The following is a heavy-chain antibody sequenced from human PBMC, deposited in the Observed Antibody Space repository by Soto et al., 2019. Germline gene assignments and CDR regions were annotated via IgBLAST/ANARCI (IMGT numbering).Heavy chain of an antibody. D-gene: IGHD4-17*01. J-gene: IGHJ4*02. Sequence: SETLSLTCTVSGGSISSYYWSWIRQPPGKGLEWIGYIYYSGSTNYNPSLKSRVTISVDTSKNQFSLKLSSVTAADTAVYYCARLDYLSYFDYWGQGTLVTVSS. CDR1: GGSISSYY. CDR3: ARLDYLSYFDY. CDR2: IYYSGST. V-gene: IGHV4-59*08.